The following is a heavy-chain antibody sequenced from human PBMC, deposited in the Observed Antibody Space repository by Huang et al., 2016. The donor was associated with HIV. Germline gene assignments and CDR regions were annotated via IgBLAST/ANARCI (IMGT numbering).Heavy chain of an antibody. V-gene: IGHV4-34*01. D-gene: IGHD1-1*01. J-gene: IGHJ3*02. Sequence: QVQLQQWGAGLLKPSETLSLTCAVYGGSFSGYYWSCIRQSPGKGLAWIGENNHRGSTNYNPSLKSRLTISVDTSKNQFSLKLSSVTAADTAVYYCARERMMSWLDDHDAFDIWGQGTMVTVSS. CDR3: ARERMMSWLDDHDAFDI. CDR2: NNHRGST. CDR1: GGSFSGYY.